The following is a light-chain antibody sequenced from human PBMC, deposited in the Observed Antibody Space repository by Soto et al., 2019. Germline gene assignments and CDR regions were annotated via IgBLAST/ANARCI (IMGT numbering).Light chain of an antibody. J-gene: IGKJ2*01. CDR2: GAF. CDR1: QIIANR. CDR3: QQYFNWPPQYT. V-gene: IGKV3-15*01. Sequence: EIVMTQSPATLSVSPGQRFTLSCRASQIIANRIAWYQQKPGQAPRLLVYGAFNRATGIPTRFSGSGSATDFTLIISSLQSEDSAIYYCQQYFNWPPQYTFGQGTKPDIK.